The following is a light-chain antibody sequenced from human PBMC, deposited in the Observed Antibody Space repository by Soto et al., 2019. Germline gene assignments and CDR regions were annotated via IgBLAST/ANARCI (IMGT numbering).Light chain of an antibody. CDR1: QSISSY. V-gene: IGKV1-39*01. CDR3: LQHNSFPRT. J-gene: IGKJ1*01. Sequence: DIQMTQSPSSLSASVGDRVTITCRASQSISSYLNWYQQKPGKAPKLLIYAASSLQSGVPSRFSGSGSGTDFTLTISSLQPEDFATYYCLQHNSFPRTFGQRTKVDI. CDR2: AAS.